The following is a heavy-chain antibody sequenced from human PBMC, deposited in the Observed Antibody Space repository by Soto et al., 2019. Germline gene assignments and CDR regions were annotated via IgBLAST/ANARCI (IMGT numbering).Heavy chain of an antibody. J-gene: IGHJ4*02. V-gene: IGHV3-73*01. CDR3: TRLISAAQDY. Sequence: VLLVESGGGLVQPGGSLKLSCAASGFVFKDSSIHWVRQASRKGLEWVGRIRDRAYSYATAYAASVKGRFTISRDDSSNTAYLQMNSLKTEDTAIYYCTRLISAAQDYWGQGTLVTVSS. CDR1: GFVFKDSS. CDR2: IRDRAYSYAT. D-gene: IGHD3-10*01.